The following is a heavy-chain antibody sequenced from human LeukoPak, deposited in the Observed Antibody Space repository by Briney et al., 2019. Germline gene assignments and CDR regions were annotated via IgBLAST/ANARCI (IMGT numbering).Heavy chain of an antibody. CDR2: ISGSGGST. CDR3: AKDIVVVPAAISQGPPNWFDP. J-gene: IGHJ5*02. Sequence: GGSLRLSCAASGFTFSSYAMSWVRQAPGKGLEWVSAISGSGGSTYYADSVQGRFTISRDNSKNTLYLQMNSLRAEDTAVYYCAKDIVVVPAAISQGPPNWFDPWGQGTLVTVSS. CDR1: GFTFSSYA. V-gene: IGHV3-23*01. D-gene: IGHD2-2*01.